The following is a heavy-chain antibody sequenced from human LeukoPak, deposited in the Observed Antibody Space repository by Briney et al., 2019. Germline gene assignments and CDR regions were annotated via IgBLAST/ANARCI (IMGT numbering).Heavy chain of an antibody. CDR2: ISYDGSNK. Sequence: GGSLRLSCAASGFTFSSYAMHWVRQAPGKGLEWVAVISYDGSNKYYADSVKGRFTISRDNSKNTLYLQMNSLRAEDTAVYYCAKEKGPTYYYDSSGYYYHDYWGQGTLVTVSS. CDR3: AKEKGPTYYYDSSGYYYHDY. V-gene: IGHV3-30*18. J-gene: IGHJ4*02. CDR1: GFTFSSYA. D-gene: IGHD3-22*01.